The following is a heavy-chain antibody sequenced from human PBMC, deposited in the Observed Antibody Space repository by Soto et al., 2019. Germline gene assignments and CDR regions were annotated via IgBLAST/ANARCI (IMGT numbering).Heavy chain of an antibody. D-gene: IGHD1-26*01. J-gene: IGHJ6*02. V-gene: IGHV3-30*03. Sequence: ESGGGVVQPGRSLRLSCAASGFTFSSYGMHWVRQAPGKGLEWVAVISYDGSNKYYADSVKGRFTISRDNSKNTLYLQMNSLRAEDTAVYYCATPDRELPHYYYYYGMDVWGQGTTVTVSS. CDR3: ATPDRELPHYYYYYGMDV. CDR2: ISYDGSNK. CDR1: GFTFSSYG.